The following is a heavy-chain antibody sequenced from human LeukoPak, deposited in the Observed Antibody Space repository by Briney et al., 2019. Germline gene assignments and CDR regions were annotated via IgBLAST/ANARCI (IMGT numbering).Heavy chain of an antibody. Sequence: PSETLSLTCAVSGYTISSGYNRGWIRQPPGKGLECIGTIYHSGSTYYNPSPNSRVTISVDTSKNQFSLKLSSVTAADTAVYYCARILRYYDSSGYFLYYFDYWGQGTLVTVSS. J-gene: IGHJ4*02. D-gene: IGHD3-22*01. CDR3: ARILRYYDSSGYFLYYFDY. CDR2: IYHSGST. V-gene: IGHV4-38-2*01. CDR1: GYTISSGYN.